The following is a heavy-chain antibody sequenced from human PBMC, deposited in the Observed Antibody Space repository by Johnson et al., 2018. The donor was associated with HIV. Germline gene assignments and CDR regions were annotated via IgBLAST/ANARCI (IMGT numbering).Heavy chain of an antibody. D-gene: IGHD2-15*01. CDR1: GFTFSSYW. CDR3: AKGDCSGGSCYSFTDAFDI. J-gene: IGHJ3*02. CDR2: INSDGSST. V-gene: IGHV3-74*02. Sequence: EKLVESGGGLVQPGGSLRLSCAASGFTFSSYWMSWVRQAPGKGLVWVSRINSDGSSTRYADSVKGRFTISRDNAKNTLYLQMNSLGAEDTAVYYCAKGDCSGGSCYSFTDAFDIWGQGTMVTVSS.